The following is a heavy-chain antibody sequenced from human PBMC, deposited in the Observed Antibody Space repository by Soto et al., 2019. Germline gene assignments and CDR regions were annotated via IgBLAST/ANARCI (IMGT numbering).Heavy chain of an antibody. CDR3: ASPNVAAAPGGY. V-gene: IGHV3-23*01. D-gene: IGHD6-13*01. Sequence: EVQLLESGGGLVQPGGSLRLSCAASGFTFSSYAMSWVRQAPGKGLEWVSAISGSGGSTYYADSVKGRFTISRDNSKNTLYVQMNSLRAEDTAAYYCASPNVAAAPGGYWGQGTLVTVSS. J-gene: IGHJ4*02. CDR1: GFTFSSYA. CDR2: ISGSGGST.